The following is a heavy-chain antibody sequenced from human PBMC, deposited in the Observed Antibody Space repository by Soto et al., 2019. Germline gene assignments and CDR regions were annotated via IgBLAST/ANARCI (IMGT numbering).Heavy chain of an antibody. CDR2: IYYSGST. CDR3: ARRYGDLYNWFDP. J-gene: IGHJ5*02. D-gene: IGHD4-17*01. CDR1: GGSISSYY. V-gene: IGHV4-59*05. Sequence: PSETLSRTCTVSGGSISSYYWSWIRQPPGKGLEWIGSIYYSGSTYYNPSLKSRVTISVDTSKNRFSLKLSSVTAADTAVYYCARRYGDLYNWFDPWGQGTLVTVSS.